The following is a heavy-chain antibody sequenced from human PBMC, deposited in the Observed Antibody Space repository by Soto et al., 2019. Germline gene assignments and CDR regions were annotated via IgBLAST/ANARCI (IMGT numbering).Heavy chain of an antibody. CDR3: ARDLERGWDVGGMDV. D-gene: IGHD1-26*01. Sequence: QVQLQESGPGLVKPSQTLSLTCTVSGGSISSGGYYWSWIRQRPGKGLEWIGYIYYSGSTYYNPSLKSRVTISVDTSKNQFSLKLSSVTAADTAVYYCARDLERGWDVGGMDVWGQGTTVTVSS. V-gene: IGHV4-31*03. CDR2: IYYSGST. CDR1: GGSISSGGYY. J-gene: IGHJ6*02.